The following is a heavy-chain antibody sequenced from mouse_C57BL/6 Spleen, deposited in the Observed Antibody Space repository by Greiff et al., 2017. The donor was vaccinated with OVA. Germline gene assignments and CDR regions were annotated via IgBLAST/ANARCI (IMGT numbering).Heavy chain of an antibody. J-gene: IGHJ2*01. Sequence: QVQLQQPGAELVRPGSSVKLSCKASGYTFTSYWMDWVKQRPGQGLEWIGNIYPSDSETHYNQKFKDKATLTVDKSSSTAYMQLSSLTSEDSAVYFCARGGLDGYSTGDFDYWGQGTTLTVSS. CDR2: IYPSDSET. CDR3: ARGGLDGYSTGDFDY. D-gene: IGHD2-3*01. V-gene: IGHV1-61*01. CDR1: GYTFTSYW.